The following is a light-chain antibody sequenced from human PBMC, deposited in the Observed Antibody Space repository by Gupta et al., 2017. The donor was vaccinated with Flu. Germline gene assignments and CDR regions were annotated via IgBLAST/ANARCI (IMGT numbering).Light chain of an antibody. V-gene: IGLV3-25*02. J-gene: IGLJ1*01. CDR2: KDS. Sequence: SYELTQPPSVSVSPGQTARITCSGDALPKQYAYWYQQKSGQAPIMVIYKDSERPSGIPERFSGSSSGTTVTLTISGVQAEDEAEYHCQSLDSSETYYVFGTGTKVTVL. CDR1: ALPKQY. CDR3: QSLDSSETYYV.